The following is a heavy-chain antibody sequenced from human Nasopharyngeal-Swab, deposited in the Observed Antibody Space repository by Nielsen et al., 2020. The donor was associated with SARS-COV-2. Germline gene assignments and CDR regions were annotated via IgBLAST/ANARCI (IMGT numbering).Heavy chain of an antibody. V-gene: IGHV3-23*01. J-gene: IGHJ5*02. D-gene: IGHD4-17*01. CDR1: GFTFSSYA. Sequence: GGSLRLSCAASGFTFSSYAMSWVRQAPGKELEWVSAISGSGGSTYYADSVKGRFTISRDNSKNTLYLQMNSLRAEDTAVYYCAKDPDGDYGGNWFDPWGQGTLVTVSS. CDR3: AKDPDGDYGGNWFDP. CDR2: ISGSGGST.